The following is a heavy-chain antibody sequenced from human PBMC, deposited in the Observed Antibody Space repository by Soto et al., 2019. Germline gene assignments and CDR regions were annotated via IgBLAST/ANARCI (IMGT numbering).Heavy chain of an antibody. CDR2: ISAYNGNT. CDR1: GYTFTSYG. D-gene: IGHD6-13*01. CDR3: ARDLQIIAAAGLRFDY. V-gene: IGHV1-18*01. Sequence: ASVKVSCKASGYTFTSYGISWVRQAPGQGLEWMGWISAYNGNTNYAQKLQGRVTMTTDTSTSTAYMELRSLRSDDTAVYYCARDLQIIAAAGLRFDYWGQGTLVTVSS. J-gene: IGHJ4*02.